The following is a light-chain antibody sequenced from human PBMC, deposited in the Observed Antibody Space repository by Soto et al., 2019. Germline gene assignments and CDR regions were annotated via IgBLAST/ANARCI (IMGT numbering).Light chain of an antibody. CDR3: QQYNNWPPWT. J-gene: IGKJ1*01. CDR1: QSVSSN. V-gene: IGKV3-15*01. CDR2: GAS. Sequence: EIVMTQSPATLSVSPGERATLSCRASQSVSSNLAWYQQKPGQAPRLLIYGASTRATGIPASFSGSGSGTEFILTISSLQSEDFAVYYCQQYNNWPPWTFGQGTKVEIK.